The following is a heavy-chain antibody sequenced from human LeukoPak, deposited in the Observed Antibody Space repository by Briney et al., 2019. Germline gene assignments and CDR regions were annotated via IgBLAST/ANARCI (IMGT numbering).Heavy chain of an antibody. V-gene: IGHV4-4*08. D-gene: IGHD2-2*01. CDR2: IYYSGST. Sequence: SETLSLTCTVSGGSISSYYWSWIRQPPGKGLEWIGYIYYSGSTNYNPSLKSRVTISVDTSKSQFSLKLRSVTAADTAVYYCAREDIVVVPAAPTDNWFDPWGQGTLVTVSS. CDR1: GGSISSYY. J-gene: IGHJ5*02. CDR3: AREDIVVVPAAPTDNWFDP.